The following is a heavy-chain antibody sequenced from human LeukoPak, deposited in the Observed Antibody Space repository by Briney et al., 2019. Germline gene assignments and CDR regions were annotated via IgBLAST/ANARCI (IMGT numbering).Heavy chain of an antibody. J-gene: IGHJ6*04. D-gene: IGHD3-10*02. CDR3: AELGITMIGGV. V-gene: IGHV3-48*03. Sequence: GGSLRLSCAASGFTFSSYEITWVRQAPGKGLEWVSYISSSGSTIYYADSVKGRFTISRDNAKNSLYLQMNSLRAEDTAVYYCAELGITMIGGVWGKGTTVTISS. CDR2: ISSSGSTI. CDR1: GFTFSSYE.